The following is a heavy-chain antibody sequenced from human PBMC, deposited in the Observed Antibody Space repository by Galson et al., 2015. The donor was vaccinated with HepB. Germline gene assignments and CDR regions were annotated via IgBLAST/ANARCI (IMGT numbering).Heavy chain of an antibody. CDR2: INTDTGNP. J-gene: IGHJ5*01. V-gene: IGHV7-4-1*02. CDR3: ARTPYYGSGNYYNVWFDS. CDR1: GYILSNYA. D-gene: IGHD3-10*01. Sequence: SVKVSCKASGYILSNYALNWVREAPGQGLEWMGGINTDTGNPTYAQAFTGRFVFSLDTSVTTAYLQISSLQAEDTAVYYCARTPYYGSGNYYNVWFDSWGQGTLVTVSS.